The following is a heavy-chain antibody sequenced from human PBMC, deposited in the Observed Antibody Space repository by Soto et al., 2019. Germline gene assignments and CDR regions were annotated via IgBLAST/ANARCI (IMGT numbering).Heavy chain of an antibody. CDR3: VKEGYMRSDWYGQFDY. CDR1: GFTFNSYA. J-gene: IGHJ4*02. D-gene: IGHD6-19*01. Sequence: VSLRLSCSASGFTFNSYALHWVRQAPGKGLEFVSAISSYGADRYYADSVKGRFAISRDNSKNTLYLQMSSLRAEDTALYYCVKEGYMRSDWYGQFDYWGQGALVTVSS. V-gene: IGHV3-64D*06. CDR2: ISSYGADR.